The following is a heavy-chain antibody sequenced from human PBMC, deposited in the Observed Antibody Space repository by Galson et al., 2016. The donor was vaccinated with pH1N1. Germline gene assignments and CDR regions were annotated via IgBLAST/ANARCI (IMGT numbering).Heavy chain of an antibody. CDR3: ARVSSWYYVDF. CDR2: IKEDGSEK. D-gene: IGHD6-13*01. Sequence: SLRLSCAASGFIFGDYWMSWVRQAPGKGLEWVANIKEDGSEKYYVDSVTGRSTVSRDNAKESLFLQMDSLRVEDTAVYYCARVSSWYYVDFWGQGTLITVSS. V-gene: IGHV3-7*01. CDR1: GFIFGDYW. J-gene: IGHJ4*02.